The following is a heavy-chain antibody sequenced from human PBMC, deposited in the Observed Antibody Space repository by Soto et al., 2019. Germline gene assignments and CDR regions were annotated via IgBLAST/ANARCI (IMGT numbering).Heavy chain of an antibody. CDR3: STWGRNGWYTGFF. D-gene: IGHD6-19*01. J-gene: IGHJ4*02. CDR1: GYTFTDYD. V-gene: IGHV1-8*02. Sequence: QVQLVQSGAEVRKPGASVKVSCKTSGYTFTDYDINWVRQAPGQGLEWVGRMNPNSGRTDYAQKLEGRVTMTRDISIRTAYMELSSLGSDDTAVYFCSTWGRNGWYTGFFWGQGTLVTVSS. CDR2: MNPNSGRT.